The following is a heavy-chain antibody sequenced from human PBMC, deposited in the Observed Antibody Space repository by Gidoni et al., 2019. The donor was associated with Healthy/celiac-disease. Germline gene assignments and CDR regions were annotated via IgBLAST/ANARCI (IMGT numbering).Heavy chain of an antibody. V-gene: IGHV4-39*07. D-gene: IGHD1-26*01. Sequence: QLQLQESGPGLVKPSETLSLTCTVSGGSISSSSYYWGWIRQPPGKGLEWIGSIYYSGSTYYNPSLKSRVTISVDTSKNQFSLKLSSVTAADTAVYYCARESGWELGLDYWGQGTLVTVSS. CDR1: GGSISSSSYY. CDR2: IYYSGST. J-gene: IGHJ4*02. CDR3: ARESGWELGLDY.